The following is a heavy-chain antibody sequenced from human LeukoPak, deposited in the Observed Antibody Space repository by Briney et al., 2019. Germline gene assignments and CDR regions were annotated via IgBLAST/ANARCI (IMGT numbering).Heavy chain of an antibody. J-gene: IGHJ4*02. CDR3: ARDDLLWFGEFSPDY. D-gene: IGHD3-10*01. CDR2: ISYDGSNK. V-gene: IGHV3-30*04. Sequence: PGGSLRLSCAASGFTFSSYAMHWVRQAPGKGLEWVAVISYDGSNKYYADSVKGRFTISRDNSKNTLYLQMNSLRAEDTAVYYCARDDLLWFGEFSPDYWGQGTLVTVSS. CDR1: GFTFSSYA.